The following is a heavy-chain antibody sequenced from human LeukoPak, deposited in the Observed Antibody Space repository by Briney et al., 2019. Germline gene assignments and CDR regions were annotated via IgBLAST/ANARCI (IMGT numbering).Heavy chain of an antibody. V-gene: IGHV3-7*01. D-gene: IGHD6-6*01. CDR1: GFTFNNGW. CDR2: IKQDGSEE. CDR3: ARDPYSSTWSYGMDV. Sequence: GGSLRLSCAACGFTFNNGWMNWVRQARGKGLEWVANIKQDGSEEVYVDSLKGRFTISRDNAKNSLFLQMNTLRAEDTAVYYCARDPYSSTWSYGMDVWGQGTTVTVSS. J-gene: IGHJ6*02.